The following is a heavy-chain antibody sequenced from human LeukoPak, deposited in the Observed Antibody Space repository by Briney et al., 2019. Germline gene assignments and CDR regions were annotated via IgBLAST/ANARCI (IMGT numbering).Heavy chain of an antibody. Sequence: PGGSLRLSCVASGFTFSSYGMHWVRQAPGKGLEWVAVISYDGRNKYYADSVKGRFTISRDNSKNTLYLQMNSLRAEDTAVYYCANGYDSSGYYSDDAFDIWGQGTMVTVSS. CDR3: ANGYDSSGYYSDDAFDI. CDR1: GFTFSSYG. CDR2: ISYDGRNK. J-gene: IGHJ3*02. D-gene: IGHD3-22*01. V-gene: IGHV3-30*18.